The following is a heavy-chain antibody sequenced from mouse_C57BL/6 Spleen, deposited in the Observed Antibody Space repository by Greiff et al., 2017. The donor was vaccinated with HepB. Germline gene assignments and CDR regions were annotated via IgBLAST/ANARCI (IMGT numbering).Heavy chain of an antibody. D-gene: IGHD2-4*01. CDR1: GYSITSGYY. V-gene: IGHV3-6*01. CDR3: AREVDYALFDY. Sequence: DVKLQESGPGLVKPSQSLSLTCSVTGYSITSGYYWNWIRQFPGNKLEWMGYISYDGSNNYNPSLKNRISITRDTSKNQFFLKLNSVTTEDTATDYCAREVDYALFDYWGQGTTLTVSS. J-gene: IGHJ2*01. CDR2: ISYDGSN.